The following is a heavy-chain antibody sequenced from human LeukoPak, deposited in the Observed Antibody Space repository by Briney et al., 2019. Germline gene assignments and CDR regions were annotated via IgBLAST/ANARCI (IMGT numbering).Heavy chain of an antibody. Sequence: PGGSLRLSCAASGFTFSRYAMSWVRQAPGKGLEWVSAISGSGGSTYYADSVKGRFTISRDNSKNTLYLQMNSLRAEDTAVYYCAKGASRPQIGYCTNGVCQNFDYWGQGTLVTVSS. V-gene: IGHV3-23*01. CDR3: AKGASRPQIGYCTNGVCQNFDY. D-gene: IGHD2-8*01. J-gene: IGHJ4*02. CDR2: ISGSGGST. CDR1: GFTFSRYA.